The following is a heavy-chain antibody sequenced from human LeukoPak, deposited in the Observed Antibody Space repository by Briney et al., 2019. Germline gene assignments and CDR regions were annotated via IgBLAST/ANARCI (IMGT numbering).Heavy chain of an antibody. V-gene: IGHV1-3*03. D-gene: IGHD2-15*01. CDR2: INAGNGNT. J-gene: IGHJ6*03. CDR1: GYTFTSYA. CDR3: AXXXXXXXXXCYKKTDYYYYMDV. Sequence: ASVKVSCKASGYTFTSYAMHWVRQAPGQRLEWMGWINAGNGNTKYSQEFQGRVTITRDTSASTAYMELSSLRSEDMAVYYCAXXXXXXXXXCYKKTDYYYYMDVWGKGTTVTVSS.